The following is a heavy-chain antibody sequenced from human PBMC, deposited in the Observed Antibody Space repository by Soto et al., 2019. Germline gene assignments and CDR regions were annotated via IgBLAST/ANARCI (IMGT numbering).Heavy chain of an antibody. Sequence: SETLSLTCGVSGGSLSGATYSWNWIRQPPGKGLEWIGYIFPGGTTYYNPSLKSRVTISIDVSKNQFSLSLRSLTAADTAVYYCARSREFDYWSQGTLVTVSS. J-gene: IGHJ4*02. CDR1: GGSLSGATYS. CDR2: IFPGGTT. V-gene: IGHV4-30-2*01. CDR3: ARSREFDY.